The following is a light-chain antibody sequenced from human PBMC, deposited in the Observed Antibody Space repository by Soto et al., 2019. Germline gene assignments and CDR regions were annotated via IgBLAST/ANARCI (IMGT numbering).Light chain of an antibody. CDR1: NSDVGRYNH. CDR3: NSHTSGDFRV. J-gene: IGLJ1*01. CDR2: EVS. Sequence: QSALTQPASVSGSPGQSITISCTGTNSDVGRYNHVSWYQHHPGKAPKLIISEVSNRPSGVSNRFSGSKSGYTASLTISGLQAEDEADYYCNSHTSGDFRVFGTGTKLTVL. V-gene: IGLV2-14*01.